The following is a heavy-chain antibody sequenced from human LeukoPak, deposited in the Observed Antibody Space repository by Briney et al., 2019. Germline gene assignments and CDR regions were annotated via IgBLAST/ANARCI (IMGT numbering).Heavy chain of an antibody. J-gene: IGHJ6*03. V-gene: IGHV4-34*01. CDR2: INHSGST. CDR1: GESFSGYY. CDR3: ARVPVGDYYYYYMDV. D-gene: IGHD3-16*01. Sequence: SEILSLTCAVYGESFSGYYWSWIRQPPGKGLEWIGEINHSGSTNYNPSLKSRVTISVDTSKNQFSLKLSSVTAADTAVYYCARVPVGDYYYYYMDVWGKGTTVTVSS.